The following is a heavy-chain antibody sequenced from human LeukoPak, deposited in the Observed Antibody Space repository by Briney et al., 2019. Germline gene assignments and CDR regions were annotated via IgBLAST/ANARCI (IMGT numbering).Heavy chain of an antibody. Sequence: PSETLSLTCTVSGGSINSYWSWMRQPAGKGLEWIGRISGSGSTTYNPSLKSRLSISIDTSKNQFSLKLMSVTAADTAVYYCARDQIPDYSNYNGFDPWGQGTLVTVSS. V-gene: IGHV4-4*07. J-gene: IGHJ5*02. CDR2: ISGSGST. CDR3: ARDQIPDYSNYNGFDP. D-gene: IGHD4-11*01. CDR1: GGSINSY.